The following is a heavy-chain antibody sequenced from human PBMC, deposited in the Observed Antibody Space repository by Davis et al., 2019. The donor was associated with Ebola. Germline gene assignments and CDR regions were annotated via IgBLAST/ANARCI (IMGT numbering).Heavy chain of an antibody. CDR2: INHSGST. V-gene: IGHV4-34*01. Sequence: GSLRLSCAVYGGSFSGYYWSWIRQPPGKGLEWIGEINHSGSTNYNPSLKSRVTISVDTSKNQFSLKLSSVTAADTAVYYCARGRRILVSGYYYYYYGMDVWGQGTTVTVSS. J-gene: IGHJ6*02. CDR1: GGSFSGYY. D-gene: IGHD2-8*02. CDR3: ARGRRILVSGYYYYYYGMDV.